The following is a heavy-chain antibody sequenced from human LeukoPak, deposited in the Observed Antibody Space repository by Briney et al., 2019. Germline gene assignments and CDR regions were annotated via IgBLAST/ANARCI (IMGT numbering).Heavy chain of an antibody. D-gene: IGHD3-22*01. Sequence: PSETLSLTCTVSGGSISSGGYYWSWIRQHPGKGLEWIGYIYYSGSTYYNPSLKSRVTISVGTSKNQFSLKLSSVTAADTAVYYCARAAYYYDSSGYRYWYFDLWGRGTLVTVSS. CDR2: IYYSGST. CDR1: GGSISSGGYY. J-gene: IGHJ2*01. CDR3: ARAAYYYDSSGYRYWYFDL. V-gene: IGHV4-31*03.